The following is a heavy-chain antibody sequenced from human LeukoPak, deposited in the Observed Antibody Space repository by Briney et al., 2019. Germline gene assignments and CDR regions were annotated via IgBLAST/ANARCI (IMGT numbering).Heavy chain of an antibody. D-gene: IGHD3-10*01. CDR1: GGSISSYY. Sequence: ASETLSLTCTVSGGSISSYYWSWIRQPPGKGLEWIGYIYYSGSTNYNPSLESRVTISVDTSKNQFSLKLSSVTAADTAVYYCASYGSGSYYMGFDYWGQGTLVTVSS. J-gene: IGHJ4*02. CDR2: IYYSGST. V-gene: IGHV4-59*01. CDR3: ASYGSGSYYMGFDY.